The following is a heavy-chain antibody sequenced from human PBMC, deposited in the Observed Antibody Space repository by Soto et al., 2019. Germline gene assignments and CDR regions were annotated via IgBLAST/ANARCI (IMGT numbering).Heavy chain of an antibody. Sequence: PSETLSLTCTVSGCSISSGGYYWSWIRQHPGKGLEWIGYIYYSGSTYYNPSLKSRVTISVDTSKNQFSLKLSSVTAADTAVYYCARHSPHGPALFDPWGQGTLVTVFS. CDR2: IYYSGST. J-gene: IGHJ5*02. V-gene: IGHV4-31*03. CDR1: GCSISSGGYY. CDR3: ARHSPHGPALFDP.